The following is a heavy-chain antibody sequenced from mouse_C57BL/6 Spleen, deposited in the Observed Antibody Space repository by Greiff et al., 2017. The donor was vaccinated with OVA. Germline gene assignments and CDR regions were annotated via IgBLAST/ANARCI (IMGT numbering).Heavy chain of an antibody. CDR1: GYTFTSYW. D-gene: IGHD1-1*01. Sequence: VKLLESGTELVKPGASVKLSCKASGYTFTSYWMHWVKQRPGQGLEWIGNINPSNGGTNYNEKFKSKATLTVDKSSSTAYMQLSSLASEDSAVYYCARRATVVATDWYFDVWGTGTTVTVSS. J-gene: IGHJ1*03. CDR2: INPSNGGT. V-gene: IGHV1-53*01. CDR3: ARRATVVATDWYFDV.